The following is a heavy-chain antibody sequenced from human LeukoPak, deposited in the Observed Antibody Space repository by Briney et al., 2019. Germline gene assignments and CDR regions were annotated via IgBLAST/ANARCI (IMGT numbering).Heavy chain of an antibody. V-gene: IGHV3-53*01. CDR1: GLPVRSNY. CDR3: ARDPGYSYGYFDY. CDR2: IYRGGST. Sequence: PGGXLSLSCGASGLPVRSNYMRGVRQAPGKGLEGVSVIYRGGSTYYEEAVEGRFTISRDNSKKTLYLQMNSLRAEDTAVYYCARDPGYSYGYFDYWGQGTLVTVSS. D-gene: IGHD5-18*01. J-gene: IGHJ4*02.